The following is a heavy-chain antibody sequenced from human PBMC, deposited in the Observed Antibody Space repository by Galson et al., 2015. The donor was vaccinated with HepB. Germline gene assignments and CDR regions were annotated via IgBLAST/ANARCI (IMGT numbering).Heavy chain of an antibody. Sequence: SVKVSCKASGCSFTNYGLSWVRQAPGQEPQWMGWVSGYDGSTNYAPKFQVRVSMTTDKSTDTAYLELRSLRHDDTAVYYCARDSRLELRLNNYYSYGMDVWGQGTAVTVSS. J-gene: IGHJ6*02. CDR3: ARDSRLELRLNNYYSYGMDV. CDR1: GCSFTNYG. CDR2: VSGYDGST. V-gene: IGHV1-18*01. D-gene: IGHD1-7*01.